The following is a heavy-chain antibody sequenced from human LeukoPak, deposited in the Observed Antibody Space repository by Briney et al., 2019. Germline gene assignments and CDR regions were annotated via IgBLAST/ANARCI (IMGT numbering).Heavy chain of an antibody. J-gene: IGHJ3*02. D-gene: IGHD3-22*01. CDR1: GGSFSGYY. V-gene: IGHV4-34*01. CDR3: ASAMIGVPDDAFDI. CDR2: INHSGGT. Sequence: SETLSLTCAVYGGSFSGYYWSWIRQPPGKGLEWIGEINHSGGTNYNPSLKSRGTIPVDTSKNQFSLKLSSVTAADTAVYYCASAMIGVPDDAFDIWGQGTMVTVSS.